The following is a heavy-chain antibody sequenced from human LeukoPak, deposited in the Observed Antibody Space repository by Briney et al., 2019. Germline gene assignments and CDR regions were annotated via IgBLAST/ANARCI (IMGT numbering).Heavy chain of an antibody. CDR2: IYYSGST. D-gene: IGHD6-19*01. J-gene: IGHJ5*02. V-gene: IGHV4-59*12. Sequence: SETLSLTCTVSGGSISSYYWSWIRQPPGKGLEWIGYIYYSGSTNYNPSLKSRVTISVDTSKNQFSLKLSSVTAADTAVYYCAREGVAGRHWFDPWGQGTLVTVSS. CDR1: GGSISSYY. CDR3: AREGVAGRHWFDP.